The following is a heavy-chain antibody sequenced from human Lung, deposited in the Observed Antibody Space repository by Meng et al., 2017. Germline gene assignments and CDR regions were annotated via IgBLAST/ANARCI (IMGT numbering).Heavy chain of an antibody. CDR3: ARGPTTMAHDFDY. CDR2: INHSGST. V-gene: IGHV4-34*01. CDR1: GGSFSDYY. Sequence: QVQLQPWGAGLLKPSETLSLTCVVSGGSFSDYYWSWTRQPPGKGLEWIGEINHSGSTNYNPSLESRATISVDTSQNNLSLKLSSVTAADSAVYYCARGPTTMAHDFDYWGQGTLVTVSS. J-gene: IGHJ4*02. D-gene: IGHD4-11*01.